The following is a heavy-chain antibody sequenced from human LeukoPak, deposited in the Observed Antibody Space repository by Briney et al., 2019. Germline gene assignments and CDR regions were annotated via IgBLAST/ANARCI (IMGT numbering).Heavy chain of an antibody. V-gene: IGHV3-9*01. CDR1: GFTFDDYA. Sequence: GGSLRLSCAASGFTFDDYAMHWVRQAPGKGLEWVSGISWNSGSIGYADSVKGRFTISRDNAKNSLYLQMNSLRAEDTALYYCAKGSAAGSPPRDYWGQGTLVTISS. J-gene: IGHJ4*02. CDR3: AKGSAAGSPPRDY. CDR2: ISWNSGSI. D-gene: IGHD6-13*01.